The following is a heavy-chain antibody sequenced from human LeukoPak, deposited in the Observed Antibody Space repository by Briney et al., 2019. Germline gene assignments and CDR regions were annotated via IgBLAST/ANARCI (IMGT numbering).Heavy chain of an antibody. Sequence: SETLSLTCTVSGGSISSSSYYWGWIRQPPGKGLEWIGYVSYTGDASQNPSLRGRVTMSVDTSNNQVSLELSSVTAADTAVYYCARGWNYGDYWGQGTLVTVSS. J-gene: IGHJ4*02. CDR3: ARGWNYGDY. CDR2: VSYTGDA. V-gene: IGHV4-61*05. D-gene: IGHD3-3*01. CDR1: GGSISSSSYY.